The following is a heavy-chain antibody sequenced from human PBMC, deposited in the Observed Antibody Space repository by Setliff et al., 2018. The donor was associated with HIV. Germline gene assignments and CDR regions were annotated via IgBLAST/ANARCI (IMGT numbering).Heavy chain of an antibody. CDR3: ARRARFCTSATCYRHFDF. Sequence: SETLSLTCAVYGETFNGYFWTWIRQSPGKGLEWLGELNPSGNINQNPSLRSGFTLSVDTSKNQFSLTLNSVTAADTAVYFCARRARFCTSATCYRHFDFWGEGTLVTVSS. CDR1: GETFNGYF. V-gene: IGHV4-34*01. CDR2: LNPSGNI. D-gene: IGHD2-2*01. J-gene: IGHJ4*02.